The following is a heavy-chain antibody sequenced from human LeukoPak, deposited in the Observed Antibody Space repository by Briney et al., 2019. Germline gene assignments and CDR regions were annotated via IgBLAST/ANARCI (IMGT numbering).Heavy chain of an antibody. D-gene: IGHD2-8*01. J-gene: IGHJ4*01. V-gene: IGHV3-23*01. CDR2: ISGSGGST. CDR3: STDPRLLIY. Sequence: GGSLRLSCAASGFTFSSYAMSWVRQAPGKGLEWVSAISGSGGSTYYADSVKGRFTISRDNAKNSLYLQMNSLRPDDTALYYCSTDPRLLIYWGHGTLVTVSS. CDR1: GFTFSSYA.